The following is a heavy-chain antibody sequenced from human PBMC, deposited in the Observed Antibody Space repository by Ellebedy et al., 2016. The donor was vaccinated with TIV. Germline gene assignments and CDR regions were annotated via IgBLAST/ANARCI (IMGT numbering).Heavy chain of an antibody. CDR2: IKEDGSEE. CDR3: ARDPGYYYYGMDV. V-gene: IGHV3-7*01. Sequence: GESLKISCAASGFTFSSYWMNWVRQAPGKGLEWVANIKEDGSEEYYVDSVKGRFTISRDNAKNSLYLQMNSLRAEDTAVYYCARDPGYYYYGMDVWGQGTTVTVSS. J-gene: IGHJ6*02. CDR1: GFTFSSYW.